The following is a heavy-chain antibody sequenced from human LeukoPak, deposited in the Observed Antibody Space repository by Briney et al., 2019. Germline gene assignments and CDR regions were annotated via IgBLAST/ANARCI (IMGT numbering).Heavy chain of an antibody. J-gene: IGHJ4*02. Sequence: GGSLRLSCAASGFTFSSYVMSWVRQAPGKGLEWVSSISNSGGSTYYADSVKGRFTISRDNSKNTLYLQMNSLRAEGTAVYYCARGSIVGATTTDYWGQGTLVTVSS. CDR2: ISNSGGST. CDR1: GFTFSSYV. CDR3: ARGSIVGATTTDY. D-gene: IGHD1-26*01. V-gene: IGHV3-23*01.